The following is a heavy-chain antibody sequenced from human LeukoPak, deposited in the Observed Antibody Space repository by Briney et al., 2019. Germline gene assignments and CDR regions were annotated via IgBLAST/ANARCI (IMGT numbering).Heavy chain of an antibody. V-gene: IGHV4-59*01. Sequence: SEILSLTCTVSGGSISSYYWSWIRQPPGKGLEWIGYIYYSGSTNYNPSLKSRVTISVDTSKNQFSLKLSSVTAADTAVYYCARVGSYDYVWGSYRLDYFDYWGQGTLVTVSS. CDR2: IYYSGST. CDR1: GGSISSYY. D-gene: IGHD3-16*02. CDR3: ARVGSYDYVWGSYRLDYFDY. J-gene: IGHJ4*02.